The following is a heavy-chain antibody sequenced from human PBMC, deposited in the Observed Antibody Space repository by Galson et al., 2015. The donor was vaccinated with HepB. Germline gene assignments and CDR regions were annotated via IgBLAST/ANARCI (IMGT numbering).Heavy chain of an antibody. D-gene: IGHD4-17*01. J-gene: IGHJ3*02. V-gene: IGHV3-23*01. CDR2: ISGSGGST. Sequence: SLRLSCAASGFTFSSYAMSWVRQAPGKGLEWVSAISGSGGSTYYADSVKGRFTISRDNSKNTLYLQMNSLRSDDTAVYYCASTDTRLRGHSVYAFDIWGQGTMVTVSS. CDR1: GFTFSSYA. CDR3: ASTDTRLRGHSVYAFDI.